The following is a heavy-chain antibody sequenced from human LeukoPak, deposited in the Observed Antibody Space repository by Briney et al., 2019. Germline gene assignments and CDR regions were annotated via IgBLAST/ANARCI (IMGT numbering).Heavy chain of an antibody. V-gene: IGHV3-30-3*01. CDR3: ARQKAHSSGWYDLLDP. Sequence: GGSLRLSCAASGFTFSSYAMHWVRQAPGKGLEWVAVISYDGSNKYYADSVKGRFTISRGNSKNTLYLQMNSLRAEDTAVYYCARQKAHSSGWYDLLDPWGQGTLVTVSS. CDR2: ISYDGSNK. CDR1: GFTFSSYA. J-gene: IGHJ5*02. D-gene: IGHD6-19*01.